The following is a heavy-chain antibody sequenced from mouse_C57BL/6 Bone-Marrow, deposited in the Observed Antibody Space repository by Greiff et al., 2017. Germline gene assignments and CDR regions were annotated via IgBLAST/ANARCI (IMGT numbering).Heavy chain of an antibody. D-gene: IGHD1-1*01. CDR3: ARGDSSSYFDY. J-gene: IGHJ2*01. Sequence: EVQLQEPGPGMVKPSQSLSLTCTVTGYSITSGYDWHWIRHFPGNKLEWMGYISYSGSTNYNPSLKSRISITHDTSKNHFFLKLNSVTTEDTATYYCARGDSSSYFDYWGQGTTLTVSS. V-gene: IGHV3-1*01. CDR1: GYSITSGYD. CDR2: ISYSGST.